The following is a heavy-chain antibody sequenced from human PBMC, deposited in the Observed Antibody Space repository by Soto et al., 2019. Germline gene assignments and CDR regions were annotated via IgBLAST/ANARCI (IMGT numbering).Heavy chain of an antibody. D-gene: IGHD4-17*01. CDR3: ARHGDYGDYYYFDY. CDR2: IYYSGST. Sequence: SETLSLTCTVSGGSISSSSYYWGWIRQPPGKGLEWIGSIYYSGSTYYNPSLKSRVTISVDTSKNQFSLKLSSVTAADTAVYYCARHGDYGDYYYFDYWGQGTLVTVSS. J-gene: IGHJ4*02. CDR1: GGSISSSSYY. V-gene: IGHV4-39*01.